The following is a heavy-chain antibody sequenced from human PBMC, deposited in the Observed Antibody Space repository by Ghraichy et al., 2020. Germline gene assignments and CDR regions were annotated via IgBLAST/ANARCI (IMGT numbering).Heavy chain of an antibody. V-gene: IGHV3-23*01. CDR1: GFTFSSYA. Sequence: GGSLRLSCAASGFTFSSYAMSWVRQAPGKGLEWVSAISGSGGSTYYADSVKGRFTISRDNSKNTLYLQMNSLRAEDTAVYYCAKDLGYCSSTSCNTVYWGQGTLVTVSS. D-gene: IGHD2-2*02. CDR3: AKDLGYCSSTSCNTVY. CDR2: ISGSGGST. J-gene: IGHJ4*02.